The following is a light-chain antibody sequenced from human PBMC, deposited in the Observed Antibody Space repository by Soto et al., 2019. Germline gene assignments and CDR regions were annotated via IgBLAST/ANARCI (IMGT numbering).Light chain of an antibody. V-gene: IGKV1-5*01. Sequence: DIQMTQSPYTLSASVGDRVTITCLASQGISTWLAWYQQKPGTAPKLLIYDASSLESGVPSRFSGSRSGPDFTLTISSLQPEDFATYYCQQSYSSPPTFGQGTKVDIK. J-gene: IGKJ1*01. CDR3: QQSYSSPPT. CDR2: DAS. CDR1: QGISTW.